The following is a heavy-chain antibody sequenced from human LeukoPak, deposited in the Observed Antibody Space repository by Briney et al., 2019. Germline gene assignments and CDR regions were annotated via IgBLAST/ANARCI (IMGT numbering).Heavy chain of an antibody. CDR3: ARVSSSWYQDWCFDL. Sequence: SETLSLTCTVSGYSISSGYYWGWIRQPPGQGLEWIGSIYHSGRTYYNPSLKSRVTISVDTSKNQFSLKLNSVTAADTAVYYCARVSSSWYQDWCFDLWGRGTLVTVSS. J-gene: IGHJ2*01. CDR1: GYSISSGYY. CDR2: IYHSGRT. V-gene: IGHV4-38-2*02. D-gene: IGHD6-13*01.